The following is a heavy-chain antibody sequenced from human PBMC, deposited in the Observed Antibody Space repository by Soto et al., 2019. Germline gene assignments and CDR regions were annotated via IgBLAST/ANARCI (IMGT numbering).Heavy chain of an antibody. CDR3: ARGRRDGYNPFDY. CDR1: GFTFSSYS. Sequence: EVQLVESGGGLVKPGGSLRLSCAASGFTFSSYSMNWVRQAPGKGLEWVSSISSSSSYIYYADSVKGRFTISRDNAKNSLYLQMNSLRDEDTAVYYCARGRRDGYNPFDYWGQGTLVTVSS. D-gene: IGHD6-25*01. CDR2: ISSSSSYI. V-gene: IGHV3-21*01. J-gene: IGHJ4*02.